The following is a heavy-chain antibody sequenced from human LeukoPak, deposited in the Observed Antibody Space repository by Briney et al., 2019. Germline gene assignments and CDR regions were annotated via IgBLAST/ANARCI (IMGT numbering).Heavy chain of an antibody. CDR1: GYTFTNYG. V-gene: IGHV1-18*01. J-gene: IGHJ4*02. Sequence: ASVKVSCKASGYTFTNYGITWVRQAPGQGLEWMGWISGHQGSTKYAQSFKGRVMMTIDTSTNTAYMDLRSLRSDDTAIYFCSRSDLGTITAEPFNYWGQGTLVAVSS. D-gene: IGHD5-12*01. CDR2: ISGHQGST. CDR3: SRSDLGTITAEPFNY.